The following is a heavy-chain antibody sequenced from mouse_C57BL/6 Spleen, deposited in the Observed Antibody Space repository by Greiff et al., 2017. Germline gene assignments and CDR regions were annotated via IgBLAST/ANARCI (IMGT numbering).Heavy chain of an antibody. D-gene: IGHD2-4*01. CDR1: GYAFTNYL. CDR2: INPGSGGT. J-gene: IGHJ3*01. V-gene: IGHV1-54*01. CDR3: AGEKDDYAWFAY. Sequence: VQLQQSGAELVRPGTSVKVSCKASGYAFTNYLIEWVKQRPGQGLEWIGVINPGSGGTNYNEKFKGKATLTADKSSSTAYMQLSSLTSEDSAVYFCAGEKDDYAWFAYWGQGTLVTVSA.